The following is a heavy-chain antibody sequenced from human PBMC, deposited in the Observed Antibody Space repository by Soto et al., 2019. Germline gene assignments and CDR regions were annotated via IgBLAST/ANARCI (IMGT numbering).Heavy chain of an antibody. V-gene: IGHV4-59*01. J-gene: IGHJ4*02. CDR2: IYYSGST. Sequence: QVQLQESGPGLVKPSETLSLTCTVSGGSISSYYWSWIRQPPGKGLEWIGYIYYSGSTNYNPSLKSRVTISVDTSKNQFSLKLSSVTAADTAVYYCARGTRAHVDIVATPTEEGFDYWGQGTLVTVSS. D-gene: IGHD5-12*01. CDR3: ARGTRAHVDIVATPTEEGFDY. CDR1: GGSISSYY.